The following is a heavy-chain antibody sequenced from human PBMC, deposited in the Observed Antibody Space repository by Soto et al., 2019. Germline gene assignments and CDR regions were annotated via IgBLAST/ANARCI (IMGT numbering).Heavy chain of an antibody. CDR3: ARVARGAWGVFDP. J-gene: IGHJ5*02. Sequence: EVQLVESGGGLVQPGGSLRLSCAASGFSFSSYWMHWVRQAPGKGLVWVSRIDYDGSTTNYADSVKGRFTISRANAKSMLYLQMNSLAAEDTAVYYCARVARGAWGVFDPWGQGTLVTVSS. CDR2: IDYDGSTT. CDR1: GFSFSSYW. D-gene: IGHD3-16*01. V-gene: IGHV3-74*01.